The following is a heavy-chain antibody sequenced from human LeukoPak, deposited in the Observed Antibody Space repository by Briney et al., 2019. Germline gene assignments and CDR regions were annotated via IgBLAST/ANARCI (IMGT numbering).Heavy chain of an antibody. CDR3: AKELYFGSGSYPDY. J-gene: IGHJ4*02. CDR1: GFTFSSYG. Sequence: QPGRSLRLSCAAPGFTFSSYGMHSVRQAPGKGLEWVAVISHDGSDNHYADSVKGRFTISRDNSKNTVYLQMSSLRPEDTAVYFCAKELYFGSGSYPDYWGQGTLVRVSS. V-gene: IGHV3-30*18. CDR2: ISHDGSDN. D-gene: IGHD3-10*01.